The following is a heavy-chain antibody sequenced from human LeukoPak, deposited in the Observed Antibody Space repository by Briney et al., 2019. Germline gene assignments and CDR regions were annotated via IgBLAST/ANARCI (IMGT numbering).Heavy chain of an antibody. V-gene: IGHV3-23*01. D-gene: IGHD2-2*01. CDR1: GFTYSSYA. CDR3: AKRGSLAGDCSSTSCYGLLGNYNYYYMDV. CDR2: ISGSGGST. J-gene: IGHJ6*03. Sequence: RSGGSLRLSCAASGFTYSSYAMSWVRQAPGKGLEWVSAISGSGGSTYYADSVKGRFTISRDNSKNTLYLQMNSLRAEDTAVYYCAKRGSLAGDCSSTSCYGLLGNYNYYYMDVWGKGATVTVSS.